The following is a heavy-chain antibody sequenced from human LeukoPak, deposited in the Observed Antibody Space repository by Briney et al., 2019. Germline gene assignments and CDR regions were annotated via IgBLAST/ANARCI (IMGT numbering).Heavy chain of an antibody. V-gene: IGHV3-23*01. J-gene: IGHJ4*02. D-gene: IGHD3-22*01. CDR1: GFPLSDAW. CDR2: ISDNGGGT. Sequence: GGSLRLSCAVSGFPLSDAWMNWVRQAPGKGLEWVSTISDNGGGTYYADSVKGRFTISRDNSKNTLFLQMNSLRAEDSAVYYCAADRERDPSVYYLVGGQGTLITVSS. CDR3: AADRERDPSVYYLV.